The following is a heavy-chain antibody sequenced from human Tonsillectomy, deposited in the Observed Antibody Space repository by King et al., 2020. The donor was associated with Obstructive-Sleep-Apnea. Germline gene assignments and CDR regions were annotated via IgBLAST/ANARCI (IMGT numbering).Heavy chain of an antibody. Sequence: HVQLQQWGAGLLKPSETLSLTCAVYGGSFSGYYWSWIRQPPGKGLVWIGEIHHSGSTNYNPSLKSRVTISVDTSKNQFSLKLSSVTAADTAVYYCARGPPLLWFGDRAPSFDYWGQGTLVTVSS. J-gene: IGHJ4*02. D-gene: IGHD3-10*01. CDR1: GGSFSGYY. CDR2: IHHSGST. CDR3: ARGPPLLWFGDRAPSFDY. V-gene: IGHV4-34*01.